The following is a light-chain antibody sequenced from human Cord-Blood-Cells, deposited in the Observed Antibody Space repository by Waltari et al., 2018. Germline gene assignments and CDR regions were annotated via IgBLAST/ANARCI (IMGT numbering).Light chain of an antibody. CDR1: SSDPGAYNF. J-gene: IGLJ2*01. CDR2: EVS. V-gene: IGLV2-14*01. Sequence: QPALTQPASASGPPGQSITFPCTGTSSDPGAYNFVSCHQQHPGKAPKLMIYEVSNRPSGVSNRFSGSKSGNTASLTISGLQAEDEADYYCSSYTSSSTLVFGGGTKLTVL. CDR3: SSYTSSSTLV.